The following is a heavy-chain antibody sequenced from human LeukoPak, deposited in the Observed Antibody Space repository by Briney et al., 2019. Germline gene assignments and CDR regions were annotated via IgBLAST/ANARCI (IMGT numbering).Heavy chain of an antibody. CDR3: TTVGSITMVRGVITLFDY. J-gene: IGHJ4*02. D-gene: IGHD3-10*01. CDR2: IKSKTDGGTT. Sequence: PGGSLRLSCAASGFSFTTYTMNWVRQAPGKGLEWVGRIKSKTDGGTTDYAAPVKGRFTISRDDSKNTLYLQMNSLKTEDTAVYYCTTVGSITMVRGVITLFDYWGQGTLVTVSS. V-gene: IGHV3-15*01. CDR1: GFSFTTYT.